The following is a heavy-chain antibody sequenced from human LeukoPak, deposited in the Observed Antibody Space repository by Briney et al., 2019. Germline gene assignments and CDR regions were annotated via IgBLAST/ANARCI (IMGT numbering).Heavy chain of an antibody. CDR2: IYYNGGT. D-gene: IGHD2-15*01. Sequence: SQTLSLTCTVSGGSISSGDYYWSWIRQPPGRGLEWIGYIYYNGGTYYNSSLKSRVTISVDTSKNQFSLKLSSVTAADTAVYYCARVSCSGGSCYLFDYWGQGTLVTVPS. J-gene: IGHJ4*02. CDR3: ARVSCSGGSCYLFDY. CDR1: GGSISSGDYY. V-gene: IGHV4-30-4*01.